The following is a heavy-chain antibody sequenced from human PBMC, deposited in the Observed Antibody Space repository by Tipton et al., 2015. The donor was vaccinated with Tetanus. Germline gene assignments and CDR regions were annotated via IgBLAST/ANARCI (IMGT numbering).Heavy chain of an antibody. V-gene: IGHV4-59*01. CDR1: GDSISFYY. Sequence: TLSLTCTVSGDSISFYYWSWIRQPPGKGLEWIGYIYYSGNTKYNPSLKSRVTMSVDTSKNQFSLILTSVTPADTAVYYCARDLRRYQQNNWFDPWGQGTLVTVSS. D-gene: IGHD2-2*01. J-gene: IGHJ5*02. CDR2: IYYSGNT. CDR3: ARDLRRYQQNNWFDP.